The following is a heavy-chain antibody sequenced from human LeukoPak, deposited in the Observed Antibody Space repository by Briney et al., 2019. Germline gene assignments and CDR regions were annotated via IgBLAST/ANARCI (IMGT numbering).Heavy chain of an antibody. J-gene: IGHJ6*02. CDR3: AKTPYYDFWSGYYPQGLDV. V-gene: IGHV3-53*05. CDR2: LFSGGSA. CDR1: GFTVSSNS. Sequence: GGSLRLSCVASGFTVSSNSMNWVRQAPGKGLEWVSILFSGGSALYADSVKGRFTISRDNSKNTLYLQMNSLRAEDTAVYYCAKTPYYDFWSGYYPQGLDVWGQGTTVTVSS. D-gene: IGHD3-3*01.